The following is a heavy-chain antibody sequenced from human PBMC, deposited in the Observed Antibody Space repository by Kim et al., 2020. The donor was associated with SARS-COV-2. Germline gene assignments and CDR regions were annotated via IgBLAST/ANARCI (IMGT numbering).Heavy chain of an antibody. D-gene: IGHD4-17*01. CDR1: GYMFTSYG. V-gene: IGHV1-18*04. CDR2: ISARDGNT. J-gene: IGHJ4*02. Sequence: ASVKVSCKACGYMFTSYGFSWVRQAPGQGLEWLGWISARDGNTKYGQKVQGRVIMTTDTSTNTAYMELWSLRSDDTAMYCCARGAYGDVSFDYWGQGTLVTVSS. CDR3: ARGAYGDVSFDY.